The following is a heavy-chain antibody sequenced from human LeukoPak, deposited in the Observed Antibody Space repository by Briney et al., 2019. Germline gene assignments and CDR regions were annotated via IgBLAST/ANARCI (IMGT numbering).Heavy chain of an antibody. Sequence: QAGGSLRLSCAASGFTFSSYGMHWVRQAPGKGLEWVAFIRYDGSNKYYADSVKGRFTISRDNSKNTLYLQMNSLRAEDTAVYYCAKFTFSAREWLPSSYWGQGTLVTVSS. CDR1: GFTFSSYG. CDR2: IRYDGSNK. V-gene: IGHV3-30*02. J-gene: IGHJ4*02. CDR3: AKFTFSAREWLPSSY. D-gene: IGHD5-12*01.